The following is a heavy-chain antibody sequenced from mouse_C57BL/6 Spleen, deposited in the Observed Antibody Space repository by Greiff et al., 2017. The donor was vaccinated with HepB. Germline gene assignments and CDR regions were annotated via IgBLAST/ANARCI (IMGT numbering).Heavy chain of an antibody. CDR1: GYTFTSYW. CDR2: IDPSDSYT. V-gene: IGHV1-59*01. J-gene: IGHJ3*01. D-gene: IGHD2-12*01. CDR3: ARFFDDGFAY. Sequence: QVQLQQSGAELVRPGTSVKLSCKASGYTFTSYWMHWVKQRPGQGLEWIGVIDPSDSYTNYNQKFKGKATLTVDTSSSTAYMQLSSLTSEDSAVYYCARFFDDGFAYWGQGTLVTVSA.